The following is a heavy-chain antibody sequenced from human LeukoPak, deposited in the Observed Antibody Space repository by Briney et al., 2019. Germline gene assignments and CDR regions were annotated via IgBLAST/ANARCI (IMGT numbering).Heavy chain of an antibody. Sequence: PSQTLSLTCTVSGGSISSGGYYCSWIRQRPGKGLEWIGYIYYSGSTYYNPSLKSRVTISVDTSKNQFSLKLSSVTAADTAVYYCARELTTYYYDSSANNWVDPWGQGTLVTVSS. J-gene: IGHJ5*02. V-gene: IGHV4-31*03. CDR2: IYYSGST. CDR3: ARELTTYYYDSSANNWVDP. CDR1: GGSISSGGYY. D-gene: IGHD3-22*01.